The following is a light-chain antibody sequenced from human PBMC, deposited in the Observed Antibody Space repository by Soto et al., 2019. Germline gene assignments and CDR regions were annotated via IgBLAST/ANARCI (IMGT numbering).Light chain of an antibody. Sequence: ELVLTQSPVTLSLSPGERATLSCRASQRVGGNYLAWYQQKRGQSPRLLIYDAPSRATDIPDRFSGSGSGTDFTLTITKVEPEDFAVYYCQQYGSRTWTFGQGTKLEMK. CDR1: QRVGGNY. CDR2: DAP. CDR3: QQYGSRTWT. V-gene: IGKV3-20*01. J-gene: IGKJ1*01.